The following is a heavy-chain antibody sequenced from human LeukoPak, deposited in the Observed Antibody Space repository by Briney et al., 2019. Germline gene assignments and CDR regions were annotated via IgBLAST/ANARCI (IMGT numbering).Heavy chain of an antibody. D-gene: IGHD3-10*01. Sequence: PGRSLRLSCATSGFTFDDYAMHWVRQAPGKGLVWVSRINSDGSSTSYADSVKGRFTISRDNAKNTLYLQMNSLRAEDTAVYYCAREDYYGSGSYYDWFDPWGQGTLVTVSS. CDR2: INSDGSST. J-gene: IGHJ5*02. CDR1: GFTFDDYA. CDR3: AREDYYGSGSYYDWFDP. V-gene: IGHV3-74*01.